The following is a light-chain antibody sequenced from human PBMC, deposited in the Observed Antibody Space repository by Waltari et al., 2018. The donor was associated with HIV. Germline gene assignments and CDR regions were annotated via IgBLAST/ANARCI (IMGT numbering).Light chain of an antibody. CDR3: ASWDDGLRSHV. CDR1: NSNIGSNF. J-gene: IGLJ1*01. V-gene: IGLV1-47*01. Sequence: QSGLTQPPSASGTPGQRLSISCAGNNSNIGSNFVFWYRQIPGAAPTLLVYRNNQRPSGVGDRFSGSRSGASASLVISGLRVEDEADYYCASWDDGLRSHVFGSGTTVSV. CDR2: RNN.